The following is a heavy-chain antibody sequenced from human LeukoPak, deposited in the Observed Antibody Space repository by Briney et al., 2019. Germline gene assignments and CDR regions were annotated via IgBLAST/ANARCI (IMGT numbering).Heavy chain of an antibody. D-gene: IGHD6-13*01. CDR3: ASGYSSSWTYYYYGMDV. CDR2: IYYSGST. CDR1: GGSISSYY. J-gene: IGHJ6*02. Sequence: ASETLSLICTVSGGSISSYYWSWIRQPPGKGLEWIGYIYYSGSTNYNPSLKSRVTISVDTSKNQFSLKLSSVTAADTAVYYCASGYSSSWTYYYYGMDVWGQGTTVTVSS. V-gene: IGHV4-59*08.